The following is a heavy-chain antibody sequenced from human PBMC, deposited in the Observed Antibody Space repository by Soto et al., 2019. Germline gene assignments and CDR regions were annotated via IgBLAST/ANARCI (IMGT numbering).Heavy chain of an antibody. V-gene: IGHV1-18*01. CDR3: ARHHGPTTSENWFAP. J-gene: IGHJ5*02. CDR1: GYTFFNYD. Sequence: QVHLVQSGVEVKTHGASVKVSCQASGYTFFNYDISWVRQAPGQGLAWMGWISTYSGDTKYAQKFQARVTMTSDTSTTTAYLEPRSLRSDDTAVYYCARHHGPTTSENWFAPLCQGTLVTVSS. CDR2: ISTYSGDT. D-gene: IGHD5-12*01.